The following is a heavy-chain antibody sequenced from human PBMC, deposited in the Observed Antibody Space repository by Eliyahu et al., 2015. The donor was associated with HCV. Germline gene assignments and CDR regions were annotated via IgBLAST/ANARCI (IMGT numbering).Heavy chain of an antibody. CDR1: GGSISSGGYY. J-gene: IGHJ5*02. V-gene: IGHV4-31*03. D-gene: IGHD2-2*01. Sequence: QVQLQESGPGLVKPSQTLSLTCTVSGGSISSGGYYWSWIRQHPGKGLEWIGYIYYSGSTYYNPSLKSRVTISVDTSKNQFSLKLSSVTAADTTVYYCARGDIVVVPWFDPWGQGTLVTVSS. CDR2: IYYSGST. CDR3: ARGDIVVVPWFDP.